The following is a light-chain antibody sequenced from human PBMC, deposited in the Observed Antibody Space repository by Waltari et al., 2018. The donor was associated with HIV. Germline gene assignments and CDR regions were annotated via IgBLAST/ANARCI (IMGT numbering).Light chain of an antibody. CDR3: MQALQTPWT. CDR2: LGS. Sequence: DIVMTQSPLSLPVTPGEPASISCRSSQRLLHSNGYNYLDWYLQKPGQSPQLLIYLGSNPASGVPDRFSGSGSGAYVTRKISRVEAEDVGVYYCMQALQTPWTGGQGTKVEIK. J-gene: IGKJ1*01. CDR1: QRLLHSNGYNY. V-gene: IGKV2-28*01.